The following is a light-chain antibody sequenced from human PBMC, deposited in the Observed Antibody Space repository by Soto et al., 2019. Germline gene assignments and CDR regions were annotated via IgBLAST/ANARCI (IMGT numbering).Light chain of an antibody. Sequence: QSVLTQPASVSGSPGQSITISCTGTGSDVGRYNLVSWYQQHPGKAPKLVIYEDTKRPAGTSSRFSGSKSANTASLTVSGLQAEYEADYYCCSYAGGNNWVFGGGTKLTV. CDR3: CSYAGGNNWV. CDR1: GSDVGRYNL. J-gene: IGLJ3*02. CDR2: EDT. V-gene: IGLV2-23*01.